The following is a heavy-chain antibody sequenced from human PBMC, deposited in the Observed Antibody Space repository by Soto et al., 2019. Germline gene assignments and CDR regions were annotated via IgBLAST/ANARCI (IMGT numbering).Heavy chain of an antibody. J-gene: IGHJ4*02. CDR1: GCPINSSSFY. CDR2: IYYSGST. CDR3: ARLGLWFGDLDY. Sequence: LETLSLTRTVSGCPINSSSFYWGWVPQPPGKWLEWIGSIYYSGSTYYNPSLKSRVTISVDTSKNQFSLKLSSVTAADTAVYYCARLGLWFGDLDYWGQGTLVTVSS. V-gene: IGHV4-39*01. D-gene: IGHD3-10*01.